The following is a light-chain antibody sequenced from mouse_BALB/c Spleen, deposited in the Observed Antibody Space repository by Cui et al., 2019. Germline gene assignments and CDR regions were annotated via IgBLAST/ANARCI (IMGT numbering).Light chain of an antibody. V-gene: IGKV4-55*01. CDR1: SSVSY. Sequence: QIVLTQSPAIMSASPGEKVTMTCSASSSVSYMYWYQQKPGSSPRLLIYDTSNLASGVPVRFSGSGSGTSYSLTISRMEAEDAATYYCQQWSSYPPTFGAGTKLGLK. CDR3: QQWSSYPPT. J-gene: IGKJ5*01. CDR2: DTS.